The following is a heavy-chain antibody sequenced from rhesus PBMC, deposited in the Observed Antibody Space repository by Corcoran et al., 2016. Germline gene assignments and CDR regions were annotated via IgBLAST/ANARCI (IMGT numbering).Heavy chain of an antibody. CDR2: IYGSGGST. CDR1: GASISRTS. Sequence: QVQLQESGPGLVKPSATLPLPCAVSGASISRTSLSWIPPPPGQGLDWIGRIYGSGGSTDYNPSLKSRVTISIDTSKNQCSLKLSAVTAADTAVYYCARVGHGSSYSGAVFDFWGQGLRVTVSS. D-gene: IGHD4-29*01. J-gene: IGHJ3*01. V-gene: IGHV4S6*01. CDR3: ARVGHGSSYSGAVFDF.